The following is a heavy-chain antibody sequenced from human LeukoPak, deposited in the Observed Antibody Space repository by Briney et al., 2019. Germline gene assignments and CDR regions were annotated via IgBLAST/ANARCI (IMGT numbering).Heavy chain of an antibody. CDR1: GGSISSSSYY. V-gene: IGHV4-30-4*08. D-gene: IGHD3-22*01. CDR3: ARVPYYYDSSGYPVGNWFDP. J-gene: IGHJ5*02. Sequence: SETLSLTCTVSGGSISSSSYYWGWIRQSPGKGLEWIGYIYYSGSTYYNPSLKSRVTISVDTSKNQFSLKLSSVTAADTAVYYCARVPYYYDSSGYPVGNWFDPWGQGTLVTVSS. CDR2: IYYSGST.